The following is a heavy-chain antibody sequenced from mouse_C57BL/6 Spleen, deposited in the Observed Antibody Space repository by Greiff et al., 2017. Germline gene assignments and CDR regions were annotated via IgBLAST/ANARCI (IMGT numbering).Heavy chain of an antibody. J-gene: IGHJ4*01. CDR3: TRKGAMDY. CDR2: IDPETGGT. V-gene: IGHV1-15*01. CDR1: GYTFTDYE. Sequence: QVQLQQSGAELVRPGASVTLSCKASGYTFTDYEMHWVKQTPVHGLEWIGAIDPETGGTAYNQKFKGKAILTADKSSSTAYIELRSLTSEDSAVYYCTRKGAMDYWGQGTSVTVSS.